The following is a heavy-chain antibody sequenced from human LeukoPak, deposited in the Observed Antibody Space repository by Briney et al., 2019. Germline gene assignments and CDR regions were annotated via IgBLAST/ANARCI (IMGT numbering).Heavy chain of an antibody. Sequence: GASVQVSCKASGYTFTDYYMHWVRQAPGQGLEWMGRINFNSGGTNYAQKLQGRVTMTRDTSASTAYMELSSLRSEDTAVYYCARYLGYCSSTSCYRYYYYGMDVWGQGTTVTVSS. J-gene: IGHJ6*02. D-gene: IGHD2-2*01. V-gene: IGHV1-2*06. CDR2: INFNSGGT. CDR1: GYTFTDYY. CDR3: ARYLGYCSSTSCYRYYYYGMDV.